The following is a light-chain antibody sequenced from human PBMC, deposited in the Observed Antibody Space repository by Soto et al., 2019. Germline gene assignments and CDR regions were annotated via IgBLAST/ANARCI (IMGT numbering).Light chain of an antibody. Sequence: EIVLTQSPGTLSLSPGERATLSCRASQSVSSSYLAWYQQKPGQAPRLLIYRASSRATGIPDRFSGSGSGTDFTLTISRLEPEDFAVYYCQQYCSSRTFGQGTKVEIK. CDR2: RAS. CDR3: QQYCSSRT. J-gene: IGKJ1*01. CDR1: QSVSSSY. V-gene: IGKV3-20*01.